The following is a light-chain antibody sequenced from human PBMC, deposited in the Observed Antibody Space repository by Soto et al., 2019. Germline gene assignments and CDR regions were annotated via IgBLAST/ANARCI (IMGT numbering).Light chain of an antibody. CDR3: AAWDDSLSGGV. Sequence: QSVLTQPPSASGTPGQRVTISCSGSSSNIGSNYVYWYQQLPGTAPKLLIYRNNQRPSGVPDRFSGSKSGTSASLAISGLRSEDEAEYYCAAWDDSLSGGVFGGGTKVTVL. J-gene: IGLJ3*02. CDR2: RNN. CDR1: SSNIGSNY. V-gene: IGLV1-47*01.